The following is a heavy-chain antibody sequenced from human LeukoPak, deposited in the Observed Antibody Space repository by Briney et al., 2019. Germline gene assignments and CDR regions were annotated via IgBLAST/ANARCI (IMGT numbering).Heavy chain of an antibody. CDR2: ISGSGGST. Sequence: PGGSLRLSCAASGFTFSSYAMSWVRQAPGKGLEWVSAISGSGGSTYYADSVKGRFTISRDNAKNSLYLQMNSLRAEDTAIYYCARDEWAGTVAYWGQGTLVTVSS. V-gene: IGHV3-23*01. D-gene: IGHD6-19*01. CDR1: GFTFSSYA. CDR3: ARDEWAGTVAY. J-gene: IGHJ4*02.